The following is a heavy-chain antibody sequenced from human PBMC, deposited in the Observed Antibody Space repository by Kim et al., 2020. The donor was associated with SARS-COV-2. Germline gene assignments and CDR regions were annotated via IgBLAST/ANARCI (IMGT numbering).Heavy chain of an antibody. D-gene: IGHD1-26*01. V-gene: IGHV3-23*01. CDR1: GFTFSSYA. CDR3: ARSQRQWDHDY. J-gene: IGHJ4*02. CDR2: ISGSGGNT. Sequence: GGSLRLSCAASGFTFSSYAMSWVRQAPGKGLEWVSTISGSGGNTYYADSVKGRFTISRDNSKNTLYLQLNSLRVEDTAVYYCARSQRQWDHDYWGQGTLVTVSS.